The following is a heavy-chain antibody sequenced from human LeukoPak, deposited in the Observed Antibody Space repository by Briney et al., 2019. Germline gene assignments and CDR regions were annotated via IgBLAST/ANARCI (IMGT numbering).Heavy chain of an antibody. V-gene: IGHV5-10-1*01. J-gene: IGHJ4*02. D-gene: IGHD6-13*01. Sequence: GESLKISCKGSGYSFTTYWITWVRQMPGKGLEWMGRIDPSDLYTNYSPSFQGHVTISADKSISTAYLQWSSLKASDTAMYYCARVMYSSRLYDYWGQGTLVTVSS. CDR3: ARVMYSSRLYDY. CDR2: IDPSDLYT. CDR1: GYSFTTYW.